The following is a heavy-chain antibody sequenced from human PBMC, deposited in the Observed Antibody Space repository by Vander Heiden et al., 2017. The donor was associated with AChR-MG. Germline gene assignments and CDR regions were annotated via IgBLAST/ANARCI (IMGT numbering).Heavy chain of an antibody. J-gene: IGHJ4*02. CDR2: INHNSGGT. V-gene: IGHV1-2*07. CDR3: ARRPGTGTDSVTFDY. D-gene: IGHD1-7*01. Sequence: QVQLVQSGAEVKKPGASVKVSCKASGYTFTGYYMHWVRQAPGQGLEWMGWINHNSGGTNYAHKVQGRVTMTRDTSISTAYMELSRIRSEDTAVYYCARRPGTGTDSVTFDYWGQGTLVTVSS. CDR1: GYTFTGYY.